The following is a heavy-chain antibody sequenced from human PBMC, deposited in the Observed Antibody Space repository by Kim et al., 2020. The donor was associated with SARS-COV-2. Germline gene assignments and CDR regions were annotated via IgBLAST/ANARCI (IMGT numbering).Heavy chain of an antibody. J-gene: IGHJ3*02. Sequence: GGSLRLSCAASGFTFSSYWMHWVRQAPGKGLVWVSRINSDGTSTSYADSVKGRFTISRDNAKNTLYLQMNSLRAEDTAVYYCATLSCLDAFDIWGQGTMVTVSS. D-gene: IGHD2-2*01. CDR2: INSDGTST. V-gene: IGHV3-74*01. CDR3: ATLSCLDAFDI. CDR1: GFTFSSYW.